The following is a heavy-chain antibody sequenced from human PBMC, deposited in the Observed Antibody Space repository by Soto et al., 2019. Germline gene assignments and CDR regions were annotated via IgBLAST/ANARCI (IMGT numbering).Heavy chain of an antibody. V-gene: IGHV1-69*13. CDR1: GGTFSSYS. D-gene: IGHD5-18*01. Sequence: SVKGSCKASGGTFSSYSISWVRQAPGQGLEWMGGIIPIFGTANYAQKFQGRVTITADESTSTAYMELSSLRSEDTAVYYCARQAMANNWFDPWGQGTLVSVSS. J-gene: IGHJ5*02. CDR3: ARQAMANNWFDP. CDR2: IIPIFGTA.